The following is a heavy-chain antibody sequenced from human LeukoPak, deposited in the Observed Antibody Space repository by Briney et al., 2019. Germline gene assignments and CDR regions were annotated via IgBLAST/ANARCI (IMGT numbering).Heavy chain of an antibody. Sequence: SGTLSLTCTVSGYSISSGYYWGWIRQPPGKGLEWIGSIYHSGSTYYNPSLKSRVTISVDTSKNQFSLKLSSVTAADTAVYYCARVDPSTSLYYYYYYYMDVWGKGTTVTVSS. J-gene: IGHJ6*03. CDR3: ARVDPSTSLYYYYYYYMDV. D-gene: IGHD6-6*01. CDR2: IYHSGST. CDR1: GYSISSGYY. V-gene: IGHV4-38-2*02.